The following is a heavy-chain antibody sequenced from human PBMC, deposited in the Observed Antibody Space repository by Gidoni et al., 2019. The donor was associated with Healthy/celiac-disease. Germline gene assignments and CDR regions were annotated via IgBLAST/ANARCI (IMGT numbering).Heavy chain of an antibody. CDR2: INHSGST. D-gene: IGHD4-17*01. V-gene: IGHV4-34*01. Sequence: QVQLHQWGAGLLKPSETLSLTCAVYGGSFSGYYWSWIRQPPGKGLEWIGEINHSGSTNYNPSLKSRVTISVDTSKNQFSLKLSSVTAADTAVYYCARAVTVTTYDYWGQGTLVTVSS. CDR3: ARAVTVTTYDY. CDR1: GGSFSGYY. J-gene: IGHJ4*02.